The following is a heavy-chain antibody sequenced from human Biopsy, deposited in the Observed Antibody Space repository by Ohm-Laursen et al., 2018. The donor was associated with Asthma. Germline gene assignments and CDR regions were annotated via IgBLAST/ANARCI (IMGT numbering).Heavy chain of an antibody. J-gene: IGHJ4*02. CDR3: ARSYDTDSYPVLVLDY. CDR1: GGSFSNFA. Sequence: SSVKVSCKASGGSFSNFAFSWVRQAPGHGLEWMGTILTNFDITSYAEKFQGRVTITADKSTSTTYKELSRLRSEDTAVYYCARSYDTDSYPVLVLDYWGQGTLVTVSS. CDR2: ILTNFDIT. D-gene: IGHD3-22*01. V-gene: IGHV1-69*04.